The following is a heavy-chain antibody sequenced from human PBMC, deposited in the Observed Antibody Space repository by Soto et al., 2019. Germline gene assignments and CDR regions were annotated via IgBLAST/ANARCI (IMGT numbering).Heavy chain of an antibody. CDR1: GGSLSSYY. CDR2: IYISGST. J-gene: IGHJ6*02. CDR3: ARDNQQPEEYYYGLDV. D-gene: IGHD6-13*01. V-gene: IGHV4-4*07. Sequence: SETLSLTCTVSGGSLSSYYWNWIRQPAGKGLEWIGRIYISGSTNYNPSLKSRVTMSVDTSKNQFSLKLSSVTAADTAVYYCARDNQQPEEYYYGLDVWGQGTTVTGS.